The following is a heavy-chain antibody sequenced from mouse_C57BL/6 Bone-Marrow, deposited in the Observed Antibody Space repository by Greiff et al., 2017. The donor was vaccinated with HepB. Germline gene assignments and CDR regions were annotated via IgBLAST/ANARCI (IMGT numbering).Heavy chain of an antibody. J-gene: IGHJ2*01. V-gene: IGHV1-26*01. Sequence: EVQLQQSGPELVKPGASVKISCKASGYTFTDYYMNWVKQSHGKSLEWIGDINPNNGGTSYNQKFKGKATLTVDKSSSTAYMELRSLTSEDSAVYYWARGIEGYYPTFDYWGQGTTLTVSS. CDR1: GYTFTDYY. CDR2: INPNNGGT. D-gene: IGHD2-3*01. CDR3: ARGIEGYYPTFDY.